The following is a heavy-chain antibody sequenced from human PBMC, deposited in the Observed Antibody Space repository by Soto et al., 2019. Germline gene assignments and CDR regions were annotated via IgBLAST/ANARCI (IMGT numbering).Heavy chain of an antibody. D-gene: IGHD3-10*01. CDR3: ARGRREYYGSGSDYNRYYYYYMDV. Sequence: QVQLQQWGAGLLKPSETLSLTCAVYGGSFSGYYWSWIRQPPGKGLEWIGEINHSGSTNYNPSLKRRVTISVDTSKNQFSLKLSSVTDADTAVYYCARGRREYYGSGSDYNRYYYYYMDVWGKGTTVTVSS. CDR1: GGSFSGYY. V-gene: IGHV4-34*01. J-gene: IGHJ6*03. CDR2: INHSGST.